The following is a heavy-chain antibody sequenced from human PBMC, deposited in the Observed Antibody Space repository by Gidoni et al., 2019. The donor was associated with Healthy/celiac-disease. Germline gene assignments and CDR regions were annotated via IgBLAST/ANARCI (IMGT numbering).Heavy chain of an antibody. CDR1: GGSCSGYY. CDR3: ARGPRGWQQLVRGNWFDP. CDR2: INHSGST. D-gene: IGHD6-13*01. J-gene: IGHJ5*02. Sequence: QVQLQQWGAGLLKPSETLSLTCAVYGGSCSGYYWSWIRQPPGKGLEWIGEINHSGSTNYNPSLKSRVTISVDTSKNQFSLKLSSVTAADTAVYYCARGPRGWQQLVRGNWFDPWGQGTLVTVSS. V-gene: IGHV4-34*01.